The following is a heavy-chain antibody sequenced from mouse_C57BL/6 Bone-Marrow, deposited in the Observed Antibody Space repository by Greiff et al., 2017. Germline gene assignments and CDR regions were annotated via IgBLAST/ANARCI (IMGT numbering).Heavy chain of an antibody. CDR1: GYTFTSSW. CDR2: IYPSDSET. J-gene: IGHJ1*03. V-gene: IGHV1-61*01. D-gene: IGHD1-1*01. CDR3: ARGGRRYFYV. Sequence: VQLQQPGAELVRPGSSVKLSCKASGYTFTSSWMDWVKQRPGQGLEWIGNIYPSDSETHYNEKFKDKATLTVDKSSSTAYMQLSSLTSEDSAVYYCARGGRRYFYVWGTGTTLTVSS.